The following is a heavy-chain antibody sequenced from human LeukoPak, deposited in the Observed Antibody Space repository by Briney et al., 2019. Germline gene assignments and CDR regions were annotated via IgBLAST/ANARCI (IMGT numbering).Heavy chain of an antibody. CDR2: ISSNGVST. Sequence: GGSLRLSCAASGFTFSSYAMHWVRQAPGKGLEYVSAISSNGVSTYCANSVKGRFTISRDNSKNTLYLQMGSLRAEDMAVYYCARSYYYDFWGQGTLVTVSS. CDR1: GFTFSSYA. CDR3: ARSYYYDF. V-gene: IGHV3-64*01. J-gene: IGHJ4*02.